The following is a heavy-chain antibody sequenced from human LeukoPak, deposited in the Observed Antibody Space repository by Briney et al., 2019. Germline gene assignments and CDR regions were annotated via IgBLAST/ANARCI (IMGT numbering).Heavy chain of an antibody. J-gene: IGHJ3*02. D-gene: IGHD3-22*01. CDR1: GYSISSGYY. Sequence: SETLSLTCAVSGYSISSGYYWGWIRQPPGKGLEWIGSIYHSGSTYCNPSLKSRVTISVDTSKNQFSLKLSSVTAADTAVYYCARQPGYYDGSGYPHLRAFDIWGQGTMVTVSS. V-gene: IGHV4-38-2*01. CDR3: ARQPGYYDGSGYPHLRAFDI. CDR2: IYHSGST.